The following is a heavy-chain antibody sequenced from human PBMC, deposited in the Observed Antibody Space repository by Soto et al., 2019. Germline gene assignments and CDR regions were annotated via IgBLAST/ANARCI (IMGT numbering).Heavy chain of an antibody. V-gene: IGHV4-39*01. D-gene: IGHD6-19*01. CDR2: IYSIGNT. CDR1: GGSISSGGTGSY. CDR3: RRSSRHSTDV. J-gene: IGHJ6*02. Sequence: SETLSLTCTVSGGSISSGGTGSYWGWIRQPPGKGLEWIGSIYSIGNTYYNPSLKSGVTISADTSKNQFSLNLISVTAADTAVYYCRRSSRHSTDVWGQGITVTVSS.